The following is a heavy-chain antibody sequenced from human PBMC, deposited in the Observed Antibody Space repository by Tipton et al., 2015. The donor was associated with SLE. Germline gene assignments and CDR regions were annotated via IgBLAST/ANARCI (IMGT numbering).Heavy chain of an antibody. Sequence: SLRLSCAASGFTVSSNYMSWVRQAPGKGLEWVSVIYSGGSTYYADSVKGRFTISRDNSKNTLYLQMDSLRAEDTAVYYCARGKDIVVARDAFDIWGQGTMVTVSS. CDR1: GFTVSSNY. D-gene: IGHD2-15*01. CDR3: ARGKDIVVARDAFDI. V-gene: IGHV3-66*02. J-gene: IGHJ3*02. CDR2: IYSGGST.